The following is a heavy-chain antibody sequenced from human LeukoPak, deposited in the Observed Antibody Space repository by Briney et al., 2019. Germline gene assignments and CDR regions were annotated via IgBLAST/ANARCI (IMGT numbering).Heavy chain of an antibody. CDR1: GFTFNIYP. Sequence: GGSLRLSCVASGFTFNIYPMSWVRQAPGKGLEWVSAISGGGETTFYADSVEGRFTISRDNSRNTLFLQMSSLRAEDTAVYFCAGKSPTTTRQHAFDIWGRGTMVTVSS. CDR3: AGKSPTTTRQHAFDI. CDR2: ISGGGETT. J-gene: IGHJ3*02. D-gene: IGHD1/OR15-1a*01. V-gene: IGHV3-23*01.